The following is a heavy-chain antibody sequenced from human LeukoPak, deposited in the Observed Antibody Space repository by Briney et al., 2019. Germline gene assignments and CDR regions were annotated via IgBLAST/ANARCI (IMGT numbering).Heavy chain of an antibody. V-gene: IGHV4-34*01. CDR1: GGSFSGYY. Sequence: PSETLSLTCAVYGGSFSGYYWSWIRQPPGKGLEWIGEINHSGSTNYNPSLKSRVTISVDTSKNQFSLKLSSVTAADTAVYYCARVRLRWSPANWFDPWGQGTLVTVSS. CDR2: INHSGST. J-gene: IGHJ5*02. CDR3: ARVRLRWSPANWFDP. D-gene: IGHD4-23*01.